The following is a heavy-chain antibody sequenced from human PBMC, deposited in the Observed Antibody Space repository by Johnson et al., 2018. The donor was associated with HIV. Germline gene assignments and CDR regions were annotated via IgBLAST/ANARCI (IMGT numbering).Heavy chain of an antibody. CDR1: GFTFGSYA. Sequence: VQLVESGGGVVQPGRSLRLSCAASGFTFGSYAMHWVRQAPGKGLEWVALISFDGGTKYYADSVKGRFIISRDDSKDTLHLHMNSLRPEDTAVYYCARNGLIPAAKGVAFDIWGQGTTVTVSS. D-gene: IGHD2-2*01. CDR2: ISFDGGTK. V-gene: IGHV3-30*04. J-gene: IGHJ3*02. CDR3: ARNGLIPAAKGVAFDI.